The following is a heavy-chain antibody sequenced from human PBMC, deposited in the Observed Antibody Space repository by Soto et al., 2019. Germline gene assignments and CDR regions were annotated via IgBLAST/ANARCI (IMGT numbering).Heavy chain of an antibody. CDR3: ARGRYGDY. D-gene: IGHD1-1*01. V-gene: IGHV1-18*01. CDR1: GYTFTSYG. Sequence: QVHLVQSGAEVKKPGASVKVSCKASGYTFTSYGITWVRHAPGQGLEWMGWISPHNGNTDYAQKLQGRVIVTRDTSTSTAYIELRSLRSDDTAVYYCARGRYGDYWGQGAVVTVSS. J-gene: IGHJ4*02. CDR2: ISPHNGNT.